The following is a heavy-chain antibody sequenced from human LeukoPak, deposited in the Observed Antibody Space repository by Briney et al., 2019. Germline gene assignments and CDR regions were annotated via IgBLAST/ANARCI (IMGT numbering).Heavy chain of an antibody. CDR3: ASATVTTNAFDI. V-gene: IGHV3-21*01. J-gene: IGHJ3*02. D-gene: IGHD4-17*01. CDR1: GFTFSSYG. Sequence: GGTLRLSCAASGFTFSSYGMSWVRQAPGKGLEWVSSISSSSSYIYYADSVKGRFTISRDNAKNSLYLQMNSLRAEDTAVYYCASATVTTNAFDIWGQGTMVTVSS. CDR2: ISSSSSYI.